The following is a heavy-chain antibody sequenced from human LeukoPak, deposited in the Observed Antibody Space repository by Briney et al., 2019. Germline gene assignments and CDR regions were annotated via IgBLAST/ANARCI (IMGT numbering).Heavy chain of an antibody. D-gene: IGHD2-15*01. Sequence: PSETLSLTCTVSGGSISSYNWSWIRQPPGKGLEWIGYIYYSGSTNYNPSLKRRVTISVDSSKNEFSLKLSSVTAADTAVYYCARARAAGFDPWGQGTLVTVSS. CDR1: GGSISSYN. CDR3: ARARAAGFDP. J-gene: IGHJ5*02. V-gene: IGHV4-59*01. CDR2: IYYSGST.